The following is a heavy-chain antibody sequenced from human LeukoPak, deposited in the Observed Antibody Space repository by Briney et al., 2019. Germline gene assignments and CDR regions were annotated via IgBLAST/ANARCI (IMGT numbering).Heavy chain of an antibody. Sequence: GESLKISCKGSGYSFTSYWIGWVRQMPGKGLEWMGIIYPGDSDTRYSPSFQGQVTISADESISTAYLQWSSLKASDTAMYYCARRGPAGYYSLNYFDYWGQGTLVTVSS. CDR2: IYPGDSDT. CDR3: ARRGPAGYYSLNYFDY. CDR1: GYSFTSYW. J-gene: IGHJ4*02. V-gene: IGHV5-51*01. D-gene: IGHD3-9*01.